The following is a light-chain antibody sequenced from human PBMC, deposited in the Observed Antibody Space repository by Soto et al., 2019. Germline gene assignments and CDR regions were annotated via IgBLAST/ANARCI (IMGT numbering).Light chain of an antibody. CDR1: SSDVGSYNL. V-gene: IGLV2-23*03. CDR3: CSYAGSSTFV. Sequence: QSVLTQPASVSGSPGNSITISCAGSSSDVGSYNLVSWYQQHPGNAPKLIIYEGFKRPSGVSNRFSASKSGSTASLTISGLQAEDEADYYCCSYAGSSTFVFGTGTKLTVL. J-gene: IGLJ1*01. CDR2: EGF.